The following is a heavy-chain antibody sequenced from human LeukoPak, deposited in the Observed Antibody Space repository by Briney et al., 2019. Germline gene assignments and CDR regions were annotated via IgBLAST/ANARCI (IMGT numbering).Heavy chain of an antibody. CDR2: ISPNSGDT. CDR3: ARDGNLDY. J-gene: IGHJ4*02. Sequence: ASVKVSCKASGYTFTGYYMHWVRQAPGQGLEWMGWISPNSGDTNYAQKFQGRVTMTRDTSISTAYMEVSGLRSDDTAVYYCARDGNLDYWGRGTLVTVSS. CDR1: GYTFTGYY. V-gene: IGHV1-2*02.